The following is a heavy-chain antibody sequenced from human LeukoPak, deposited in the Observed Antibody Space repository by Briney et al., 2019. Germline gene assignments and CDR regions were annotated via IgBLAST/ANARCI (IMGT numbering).Heavy chain of an antibody. J-gene: IGHJ6*03. CDR1: GGSISSSSYY. CDR3: ARGLEAGYYYMDV. CDR2: IYYSGST. Sequence: SETLSLTCTVSGGSISSSSYYWGWIRQPPGKGLEWIGSIYYSGSTYYNPSIKSRVTISVDTSKIQFSLKRSSVTAADTAVYYCARGLEAGYYYMDVWGKGTTVTVSS. V-gene: IGHV4-39*07.